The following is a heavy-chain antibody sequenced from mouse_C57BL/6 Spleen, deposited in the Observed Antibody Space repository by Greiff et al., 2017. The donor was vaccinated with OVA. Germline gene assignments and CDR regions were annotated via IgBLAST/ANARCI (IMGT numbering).Heavy chain of an antibody. D-gene: IGHD2-3*01. Sequence: EVQLQQSGPVLVKPGASVKMSCKASGYTFTDYYMNWVKQSHGKSLEWIGDINPYNGGTSYNQKFKGKATLTVDKSSSTAYMELNSLTSEDSAVYYCASGGYYWAWFAYWGQGTLVTVSA. V-gene: IGHV1-19*01. CDR2: INPYNGGT. CDR1: GYTFTDYY. CDR3: ASGGYYWAWFAY. J-gene: IGHJ3*01.